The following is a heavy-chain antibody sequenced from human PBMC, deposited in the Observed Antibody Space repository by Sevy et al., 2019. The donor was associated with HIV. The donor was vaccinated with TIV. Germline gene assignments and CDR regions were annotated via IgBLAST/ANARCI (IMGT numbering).Heavy chain of an antibody. Sequence: ASVKVSCKTTGYIFSDYNMHWVRQAPGQGLEWMALINPNSGVTIYAHNFRGMVSVTRDTSMSTAYMELSGLTSDDPAVYYCVREDINAPRTLLSFDIWGQGTMVTVSS. CDR1: GYIFSDYN. CDR3: VREDINAPRTLLSFDI. CDR2: INPNSGVT. V-gene: IGHV1-2*06. D-gene: IGHD3-3*01. J-gene: IGHJ3*02.